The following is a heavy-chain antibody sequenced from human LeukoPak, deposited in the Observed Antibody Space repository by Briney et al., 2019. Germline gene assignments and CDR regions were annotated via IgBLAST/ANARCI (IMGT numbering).Heavy chain of an antibody. D-gene: IGHD7-27*01. Sequence: KSGGSLRLSCAASGFTFSTYTMYWVRHPPGKRLEWVSIIGNNGGGIHYADSVKGRFTISRDNFKNALYLQMSSLRVEDTAVYYCAIDPNWGTHSWGQGVLVTVSS. V-gene: IGHV3-23*01. CDR2: IGNNGGGI. CDR3: AIDPNWGTHS. CDR1: GFTFSTYT. J-gene: IGHJ4*02.